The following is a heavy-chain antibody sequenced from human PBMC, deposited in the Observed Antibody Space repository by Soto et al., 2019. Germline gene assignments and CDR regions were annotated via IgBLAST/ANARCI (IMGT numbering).Heavy chain of an antibody. J-gene: IGHJ5*02. Sequence: SETLSLTCAVSGGSISSGGYSWSWIRQPPGKGLEWIGYIYHSGSTYYNPSLKSRVTISVDRSKNQFSLKLSSVTAADTAVYYCAREIVVVPAAMFSTNWFDPWGQGTLVTVSS. CDR3: AREIVVVPAAMFSTNWFDP. CDR2: IYHSGST. V-gene: IGHV4-30-2*01. D-gene: IGHD2-2*01. CDR1: GGSISSGGYS.